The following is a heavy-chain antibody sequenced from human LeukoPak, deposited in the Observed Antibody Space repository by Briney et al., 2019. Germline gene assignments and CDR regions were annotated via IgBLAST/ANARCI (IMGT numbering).Heavy chain of an antibody. D-gene: IGHD5-18*01. J-gene: IGHJ4*02. CDR3: ARDSPERGYSYGPLDNYFDY. V-gene: IGHV3-7*01. CDR1: GFTFSSYW. CDR2: IRQDGSEK. Sequence: GGSLRLSCAASGFTFSSYWMSWVRQAPGKGLEWVANIRQDGSEKYCVDSVEGRFTISRDNAKNSLYLQMSSLRAEDTAIYYCARDSPERGYSYGPLDNYFDYWGQGTLVTVSS.